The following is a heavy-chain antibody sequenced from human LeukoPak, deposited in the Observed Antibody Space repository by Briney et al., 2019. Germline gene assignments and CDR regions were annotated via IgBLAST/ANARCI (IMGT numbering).Heavy chain of an antibody. CDR3: ARAPGQNHAFDI. V-gene: IGHV3-74*03. CDR2: INGDGSGT. J-gene: IGHJ3*02. CDR1: EFTFSSYW. Sequence: GGSLRLSCVASEFTFSSYWMHWVRQAPAKGLVWVSRINGDGSGTTYADSVKGRFTISRDNAKNTLYLQMNSLRAEDTAVYYCARAPGQNHAFDIWGQGTMVTVSS.